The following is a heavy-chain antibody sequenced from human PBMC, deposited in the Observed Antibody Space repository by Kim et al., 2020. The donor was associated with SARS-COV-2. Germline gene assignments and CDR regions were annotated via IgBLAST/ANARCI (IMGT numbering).Heavy chain of an antibody. CDR3: ARDTSGYDYWGYFDY. D-gene: IGHD5-12*01. V-gene: IGHV3-53*01. CDR2: IYSGGST. J-gene: IGHJ4*02. CDR1: GFIVSSNY. Sequence: GGSLRLSCAASGFIVSSNYMSWVRQAPGKGLEWVSVIYSGGSTNYADSVKGRFTISRDNSKNTLYLQMNSLRAEDTAVYYCARDTSGYDYWGYFDYWGQGTLVTDSS.